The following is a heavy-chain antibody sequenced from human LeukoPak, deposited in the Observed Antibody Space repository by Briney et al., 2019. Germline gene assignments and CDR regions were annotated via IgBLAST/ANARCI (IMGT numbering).Heavy chain of an antibody. J-gene: IGHJ6*04. CDR3: ATRYCSIAACRASSYKCMDV. CDR2: ISSSSSTI. Sequence: GGSLRLSCAASGFTFSSYSMNWVRQAPGKGLEWVSYISSSSSTIYYADSVKGRFTISRDNAKNSLYLQMNSLRAEDTAVYYCATRYCSIAACRASSYKCMDVWGKGTTVTVSS. D-gene: IGHD2-2*01. CDR1: GFTFSSYS. V-gene: IGHV3-48*04.